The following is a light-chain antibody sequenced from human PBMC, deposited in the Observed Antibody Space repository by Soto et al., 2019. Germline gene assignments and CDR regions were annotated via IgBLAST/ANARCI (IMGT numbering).Light chain of an antibody. V-gene: IGLV2-14*01. J-gene: IGLJ1*01. CDR1: SDDIGAYDY. Sequence: QSVLTQPSSVSASPGQSISISCTGTSDDIGAYDYVSRYQQHPGKAPKLILYAVSNRPSGVSTRFSGSKSGNTASLTISGVQADDEADYYCSSYRSSDTLEVFGTGTKVTVL. CDR3: SSYRSSDTLEV. CDR2: AVS.